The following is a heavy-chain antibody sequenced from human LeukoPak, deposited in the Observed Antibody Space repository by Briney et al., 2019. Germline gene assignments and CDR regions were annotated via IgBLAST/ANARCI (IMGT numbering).Heavy chain of an antibody. Sequence: SETLSLTCTVSGGSISSSSYYWGWIRQPPGKGLEWIGSIYYSGSTYYNPSLKSRVTISVDTSKTQFSLKLSSVTAADTAVYYCARRGIYCSSTSCFYYYYYMDVWGKGTTVTVSS. CDR1: GGSISSSSYY. CDR3: ARRGIYCSSTSCFYYYYYMDV. J-gene: IGHJ6*03. CDR2: IYYSGST. D-gene: IGHD2-2*01. V-gene: IGHV4-39*01.